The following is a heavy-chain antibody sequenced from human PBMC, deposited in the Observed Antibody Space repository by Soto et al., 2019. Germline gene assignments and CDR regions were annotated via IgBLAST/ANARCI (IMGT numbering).Heavy chain of an antibody. D-gene: IGHD5-18*01. CDR2: IWYDGSNK. V-gene: IGHV3-33*01. J-gene: IGHJ6*02. CDR3: ARARSGYSYDGAHYYGMDV. CDR1: GFTFSSYG. Sequence: QVQLVESGGGVVQPGRSLRLSCAASGFTFSSYGMHWVRQAPGKGLEWVAVIWYDGSNKYSADSVKGRFTISRDNSKNTLYLQMNSLRAEDTAVYYCARARSGYSYDGAHYYGMDVWGQVTTVTVSS.